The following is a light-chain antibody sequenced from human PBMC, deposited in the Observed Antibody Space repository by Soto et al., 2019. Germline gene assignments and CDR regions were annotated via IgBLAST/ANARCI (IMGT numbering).Light chain of an antibody. CDR1: QSVSNY. CDR3: HQYGISPPVT. V-gene: IGKV3-11*01. Sequence: EIVLTQSPATLSLSPGERATLSCRASQSVSNYLPWYQQKPGQAPRLLIYDASSRATGIPARFSGSGSGTDFTLTISSLEPEDFAMYYCHQYGISPPVTFGQGTRLEIK. J-gene: IGKJ5*01. CDR2: DAS.